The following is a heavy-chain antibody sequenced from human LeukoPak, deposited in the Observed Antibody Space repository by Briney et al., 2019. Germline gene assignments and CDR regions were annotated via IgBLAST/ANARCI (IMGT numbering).Heavy chain of an antibody. J-gene: IGHJ4*01. D-gene: IGHD5-12*01. CDR2: IGISSGNT. CDR1: GFNFIDYS. Sequence: GGSLRLSCAASGFNFIDYSMNWVRQAPGKGLEWISYIGISSGNTKYADSVKGRFTISRDKARNSLYLQMNSLRVQDTAVYYCARDHRYAFDNWGHGTLVTVSS. V-gene: IGHV3-48*01. CDR3: ARDHRYAFDN.